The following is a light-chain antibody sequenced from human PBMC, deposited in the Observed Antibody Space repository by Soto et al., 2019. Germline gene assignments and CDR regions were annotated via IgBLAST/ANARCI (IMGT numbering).Light chain of an antibody. CDR1: QSISNW. CDR3: QQYNIYPWT. V-gene: IGKV1-5*03. CDR2: EAS. Sequence: DIQMTQSPSTLSASVRDRVTITCRASQSISNWLAWYQQKPGKAPKLLIYEASTLKNGVPSRFTGSGSGTEFTLTISSLQPDDFATYFCQQYNIYPWTFGQGTKVEIK. J-gene: IGKJ1*01.